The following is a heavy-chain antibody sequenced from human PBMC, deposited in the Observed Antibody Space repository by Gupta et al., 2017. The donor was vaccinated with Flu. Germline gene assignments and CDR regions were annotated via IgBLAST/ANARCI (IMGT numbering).Heavy chain of an antibody. Sequence: VHLAQSGAEVKKPGSSVKVSCKASANTFSSYAISWVRQAPGQWLEWMGGIIPTFGTPKYAQKFQGRVTITAGELPSTAYMELRSLRSEDTAVYYCARGDGDSSGYYYSGFFRKWGQGTLVTVSS. CDR3: ARGDGDSSGYYYSGFFRK. J-gene: IGHJ1*01. CDR2: IIPTFGTP. V-gene: IGHV1-69*01. CDR1: ANTFSSYA. D-gene: IGHD3-22*01.